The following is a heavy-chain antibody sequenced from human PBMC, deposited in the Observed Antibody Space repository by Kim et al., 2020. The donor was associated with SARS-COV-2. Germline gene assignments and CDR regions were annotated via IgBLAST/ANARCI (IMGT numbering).Heavy chain of an antibody. Sequence: GGSLRLSCAASGFTFSSYEMNCVRQAPGKGLEWVSYISSSGSSTYYADSVKGRFTISRDNAKNSLYLQMNSLRAEDTAVYYCARDEVATTHYYGMDVWGQGTTVSVSS. CDR2: ISSSGSST. J-gene: IGHJ6*02. CDR3: ARDEVATTHYYGMDV. CDR1: GFTFSSYE. V-gene: IGHV3-48*03. D-gene: IGHD5-12*01.